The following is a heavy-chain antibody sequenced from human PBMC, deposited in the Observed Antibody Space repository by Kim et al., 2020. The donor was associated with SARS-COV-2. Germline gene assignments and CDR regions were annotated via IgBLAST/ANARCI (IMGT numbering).Heavy chain of an antibody. J-gene: IGHJ4*02. D-gene: IGHD3-9*01. CDR3: ARGGYFDWLPNFDY. Sequence: VDSVKGRFTISRDNAKNSLYLQMNSLRAEDTAAYYCARGGYFDWLPNFDYWGQGTLVTVSS. V-gene: IGHV3-7*03.